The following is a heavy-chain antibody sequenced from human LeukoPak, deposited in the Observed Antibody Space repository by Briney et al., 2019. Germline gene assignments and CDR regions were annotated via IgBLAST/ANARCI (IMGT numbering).Heavy chain of an antibody. CDR2: IYYSGST. V-gene: IGHV4-59*01. CDR3: ARVIDFDWLSESYYFDY. CDR1: GGSISSYY. J-gene: IGHJ4*02. D-gene: IGHD3-9*01. Sequence: SETLSLTCTVSGGSISSYYWSWIRQPPGKGLEWIGYIYYSGSTNYNPSLKSRVTISVDTSKNQFSLKLSSVTAADTAVYYCARVIDFDWLSESYYFDYWGQGTLVTVSS.